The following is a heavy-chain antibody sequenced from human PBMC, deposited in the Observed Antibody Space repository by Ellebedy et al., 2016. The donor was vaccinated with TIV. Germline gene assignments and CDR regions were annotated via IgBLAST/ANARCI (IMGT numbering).Heavy chain of an antibody. Sequence: SVKVSXXASGGTFSSYAISWVRQAPGQGLEWMGGIIPIFGTANYAQKFQGRVTITADESTSTAYMELSSLRSEDTAVYYCARGTGYCSSTSCYSWFDPWGQGTLVTVSS. CDR1: GGTFSSYA. J-gene: IGHJ5*02. CDR2: IIPIFGTA. D-gene: IGHD2-2*02. CDR3: ARGTGYCSSTSCYSWFDP. V-gene: IGHV1-69*13.